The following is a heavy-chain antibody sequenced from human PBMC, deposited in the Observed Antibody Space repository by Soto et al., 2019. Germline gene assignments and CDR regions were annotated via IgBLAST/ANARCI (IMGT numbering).Heavy chain of an antibody. D-gene: IGHD3-10*01. CDR3: ASHNGVRGGVYYYGMDV. Sequence: QLQLQESGPGLVKPSETLSLTCTVSGGSISSSSYYWGWIRQPPGKGLEWIGSIHYSGSTYYNPSLKSRVTLSVDTSKNQFSLKLSSVTAADTAVYYCASHNGVRGGVYYYGMDVWGQGTTVTVSS. J-gene: IGHJ6*02. CDR2: IHYSGST. CDR1: GGSISSSSYY. V-gene: IGHV4-39*01.